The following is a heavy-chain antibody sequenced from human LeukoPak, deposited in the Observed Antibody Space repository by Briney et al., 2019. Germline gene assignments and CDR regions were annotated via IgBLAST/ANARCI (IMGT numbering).Heavy chain of an antibody. J-gene: IGHJ4*02. Sequence: QPGGSLRLSCAASGFTFSSYTMNWVRQAPGKGLEWVSSISGSGAITYYADSVKGRFVISRDKSKNTLYLQMNSLSAEDTAVYYCAKGYTSRWGQGTLVTVSS. V-gene: IGHV3-23*01. CDR3: AKGYTSR. D-gene: IGHD6-13*01. CDR2: ISGSGAIT. CDR1: GFTFSSYT.